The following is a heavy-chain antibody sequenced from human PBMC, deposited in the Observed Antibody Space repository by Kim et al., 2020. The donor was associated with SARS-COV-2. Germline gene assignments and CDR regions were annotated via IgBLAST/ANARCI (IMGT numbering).Heavy chain of an antibody. CDR2: ISYDGSNK. Sequence: GGSLRLSCAASGFTFSSYGMHWVRQAPGKGLEWVAVISYDGSNKYYADSVKGRFTISRDNSKNTLYLQMNSLRAEDTAVYYCAKDSHSGYQLLYNYFDYWGQGTLVTVSS. J-gene: IGHJ4*02. D-gene: IGHD2-2*02. CDR1: GFTFSSYG. CDR3: AKDSHSGYQLLYNYFDY. V-gene: IGHV3-30*18.